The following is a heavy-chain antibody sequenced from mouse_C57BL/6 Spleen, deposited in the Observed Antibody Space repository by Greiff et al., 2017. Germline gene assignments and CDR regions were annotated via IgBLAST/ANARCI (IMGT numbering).Heavy chain of an antibody. Sequence: QVQLQQSGAELVRPGASVTLSCKASGYTFTDYEMPWVKQTPVHGLEWIGAIDPETGGTAYNQKFKGKAILTADKSSSTAYMELRSLTSEDSAVYYCTRVGGYDGDCDVWGTGTTVTVSS. J-gene: IGHJ1*03. CDR3: TRVGGYDGDCDV. V-gene: IGHV1-15*01. CDR1: GYTFTDYE. D-gene: IGHD2-2*01. CDR2: IDPETGGT.